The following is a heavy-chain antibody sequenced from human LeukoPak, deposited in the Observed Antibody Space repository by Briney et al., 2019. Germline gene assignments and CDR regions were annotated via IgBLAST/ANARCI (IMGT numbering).Heavy chain of an antibody. CDR2: INYSGTT. J-gene: IGHJ5*01. CDR3: ARGPPFYSSGWFDY. Sequence: SETLSLTCTVSGGSLSRYYWSWIRQPPGKGLEWIGYINYSGTTNYNPSLKYRVTISVDTSQNQFSLKLSSVTAADTAVYYCARGPPFYSSGWFDYWGQGTLVTVSS. CDR1: GGSLSRYY. D-gene: IGHD6-19*01. V-gene: IGHV4-59*01.